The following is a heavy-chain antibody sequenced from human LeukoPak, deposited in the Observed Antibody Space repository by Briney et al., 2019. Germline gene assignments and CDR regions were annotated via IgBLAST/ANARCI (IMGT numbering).Heavy chain of an antibody. CDR1: GASISSGGYY. D-gene: IGHD5-24*01. CDR2: IYYSGST. V-gene: IGHV4-31*03. Sequence: SQTLSLTCTVSGASISSGGYYWNWIRQHPGKGLEWIGYIYYSGSTYYNPSLRSRVTISVDTSKNQFSLKLSSVTAADTAVYYCAGRDRDGYSDFDYWGQGTLVTVSS. CDR3: AGRDRDGYSDFDY. J-gene: IGHJ4*02.